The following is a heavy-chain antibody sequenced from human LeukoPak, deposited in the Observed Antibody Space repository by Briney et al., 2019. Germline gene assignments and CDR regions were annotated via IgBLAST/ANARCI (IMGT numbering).Heavy chain of an antibody. J-gene: IGHJ4*02. D-gene: IGHD2-21*02. V-gene: IGHV3-30*03. Sequence: GGSLRLSCAPSGFTFSRHGMHWVRQAPGKGLEWVAIISNDGSRKYYAHSVEGRFTISRDNSKNTLYLQMDSLRAEDTAVYYCARDRFGGGDPFDYWGQGTLVTVSS. CDR2: ISNDGSRK. CDR1: GFTFSRHG. CDR3: ARDRFGGGDPFDY.